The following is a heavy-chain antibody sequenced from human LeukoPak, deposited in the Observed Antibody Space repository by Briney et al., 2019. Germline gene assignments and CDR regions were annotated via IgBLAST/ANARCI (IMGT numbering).Heavy chain of an antibody. Sequence: GGSLRLSCAASGFTFSSYAMSWVRQAPGKGLEWVSAISGSGDRTYYADSVKGRFTISRDSSKNTMYLQMNSLRAEDTAVYYCAKDIIIAAAGPAYFDYWGQGTLVTVSS. CDR1: GFTFSSYA. V-gene: IGHV3-23*01. J-gene: IGHJ4*02. D-gene: IGHD6-13*01. CDR2: ISGSGDRT. CDR3: AKDIIIAAAGPAYFDY.